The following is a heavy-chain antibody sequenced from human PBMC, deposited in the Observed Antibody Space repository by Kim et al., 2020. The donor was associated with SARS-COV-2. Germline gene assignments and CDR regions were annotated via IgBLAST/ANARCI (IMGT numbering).Heavy chain of an antibody. CDR1: GFTFSSYW. CDR2: INQDGSER. V-gene: IGHV3-7*01. J-gene: IGHJ3*02. CDR3: AIPGAFDI. Sequence: GGSLRLSCAASGFTFSSYWLTWVRQAPGKGLEWVANINQDGSERYYVDSVKGRFTISRDNAKNSLYLQISSLRVEDTAVYYCAIPGAFDIGGQGTMATVSS.